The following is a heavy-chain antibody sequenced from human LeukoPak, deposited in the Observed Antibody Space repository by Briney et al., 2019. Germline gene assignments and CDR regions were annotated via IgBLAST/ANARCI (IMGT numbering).Heavy chain of an antibody. CDR1: GGPLSSYY. D-gene: IGHD5-24*01. V-gene: IGHV4-59*01. CDR2: IFYTGNI. CDR3: ARAAAKEMATLI. J-gene: IGHJ4*02. Sequence: SETLSLTCTVSGGPLSSYYWTWIRQPPGKGLEWIEYIFYTGNINYNPSLKSRVTISVGTSKNQFSLKLSSVTAADTAVYYCARAAAKEMATLIWGQGTLVTVSS.